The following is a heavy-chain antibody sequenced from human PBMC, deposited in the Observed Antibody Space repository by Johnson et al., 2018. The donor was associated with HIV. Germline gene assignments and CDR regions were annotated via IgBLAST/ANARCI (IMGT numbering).Heavy chain of an antibody. V-gene: IGHV3-30*02. CDR2: IRYDGSNK. CDR1: GFTFSTYD. D-gene: IGHD6-13*01. Sequence: QVQLVESGGGVVQPGGSLRLSCAASGFTFSTYDMHWVRQAPGKGLEWVAFIRYDGSNKYYADSVKGRFTISRDNSQNTRYLQMNSPRAEDTAVYYCARGLGAAAGAFDIWGQGTLVTVSS. J-gene: IGHJ3*02. CDR3: ARGLGAAAGAFDI.